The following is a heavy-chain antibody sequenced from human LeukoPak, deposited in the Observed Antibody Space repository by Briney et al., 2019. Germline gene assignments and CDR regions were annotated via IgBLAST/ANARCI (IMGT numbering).Heavy chain of an antibody. CDR3: ARVGHSYGVDY. J-gene: IGHJ4*02. D-gene: IGHD5-18*01. CDR1: GFTFSSHS. CDR2: ISSSSTTI. V-gene: IGHV3-48*04. Sequence: GGSLRLSCAASGFTFSSHSMNWVRQAPGKGLEWISYISSSSTTIYYADSAKGRFTISRDNAKNSLYLQMNSLRAEDTAVYYCARVGHSYGVDYWGQGILVTVSS.